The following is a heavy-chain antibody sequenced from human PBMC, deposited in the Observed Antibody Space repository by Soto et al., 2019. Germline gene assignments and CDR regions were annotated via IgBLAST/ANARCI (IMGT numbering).Heavy chain of an antibody. D-gene: IGHD4-17*01. V-gene: IGHV1-2*06. Sequence: ASVKVSCKASGYTFTDYYIHWVRQAPGPGLEWMGRINPNSGGTNYAQKFQGRVTMTRDTSISTAYMELSRLRSDDTAFYYCASHLGGLTVTTNPWYFGSWGQGTLVTVSS. J-gene: IGHJ5*02. CDR2: INPNSGGT. CDR1: GYTFTDYY. CDR3: ASHLGGLTVTTNPWYFGS.